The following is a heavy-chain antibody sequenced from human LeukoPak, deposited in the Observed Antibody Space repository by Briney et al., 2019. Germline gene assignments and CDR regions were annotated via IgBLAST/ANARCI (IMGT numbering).Heavy chain of an antibody. CDR3: AKDWDGSGYFSIPNY. CDR1: GFTFSNYA. D-gene: IGHD3-22*01. J-gene: IGHJ4*02. CDR2: ISGRDDST. Sequence: PGGSLRLSCAASGFTFSNYAMTWVRQAPGKGLEWVSTISGRDDSTYYADSVKGRFTISRDNSKNTLYLQMNSLRAEDTAVYYCAKDWDGSGYFSIPNYWGQGTLVTVSS. V-gene: IGHV3-23*01.